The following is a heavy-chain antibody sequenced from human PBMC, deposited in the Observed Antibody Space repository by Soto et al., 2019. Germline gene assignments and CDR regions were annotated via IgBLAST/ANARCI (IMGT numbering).Heavy chain of an antibody. CDR2: ISGSGGST. J-gene: IGHJ4*02. V-gene: IGHV3-23*01. CDR1: GFTFITYA. D-gene: IGHD2-2*01. Sequence: EVQLLDSGGGLVQPGWSLRLSCAASGFTFITYAMSWVRQAPGKGLEWVAIISGSGGSTYYPDSVKGRFTISRDKSKNTLDLQMNSLRADDTAVYYCATLPAAQSYVDFWGQGTLVTVSS. CDR3: ATLPAAQSYVDF.